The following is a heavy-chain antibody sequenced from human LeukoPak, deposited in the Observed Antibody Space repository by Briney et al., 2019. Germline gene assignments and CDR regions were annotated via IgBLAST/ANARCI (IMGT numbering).Heavy chain of an antibody. CDR1: GFTFDDYA. Sequence: GGSLRLSCAASGFTFDDYAMHWVRQAPGKGLEWVSGISWNSGSIGYADSVKGRFTISRDNAKNSLYLQMNSLRAEDTALYYCAKDSADGYSYGYFDYWGQGTLVTVSS. CDR2: ISWNSGSI. J-gene: IGHJ4*02. CDR3: AKDSADGYSYGYFDY. D-gene: IGHD5-18*01. V-gene: IGHV3-9*01.